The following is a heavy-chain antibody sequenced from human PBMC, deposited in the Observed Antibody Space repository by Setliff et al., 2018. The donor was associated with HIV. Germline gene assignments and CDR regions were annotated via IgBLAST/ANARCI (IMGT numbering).Heavy chain of an antibody. CDR3: ARDRGEKGYFDS. Sequence: SETLSLTCTVSGASISGFYWSWIRQPPGKGLEWIGYFYHSGNTYYSPSLHSRVTLSVDKSKNEFYLSLASVTAADTAVYYCARDRGEKGYFDSWGHGALVTVSS. CDR2: FYHSGNT. CDR1: GASISGFY. D-gene: IGHD3-10*01. J-gene: IGHJ4*01. V-gene: IGHV4-59*12.